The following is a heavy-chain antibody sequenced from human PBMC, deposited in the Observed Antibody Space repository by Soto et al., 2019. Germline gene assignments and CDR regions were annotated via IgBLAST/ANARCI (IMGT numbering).Heavy chain of an antibody. CDR3: ARADFWSGYSNNWFDP. D-gene: IGHD3-3*01. J-gene: IGHJ5*02. CDR2: IYYSGST. V-gene: IGHV4-59*01. CDR1: GGSISSYY. Sequence: QVQLQESGPGLVKPSETLSLTCTVSGGSISSYYWSWIRQPPGKGLEWIGYIYYSGSTNYNPSLTSRVTISVDTSKNQFSLKLSSVTAADTAVYYCARADFWSGYSNNWFDPWGQGTLVTVSS.